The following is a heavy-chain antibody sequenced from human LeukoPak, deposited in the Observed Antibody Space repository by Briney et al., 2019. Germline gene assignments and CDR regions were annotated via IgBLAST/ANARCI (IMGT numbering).Heavy chain of an antibody. V-gene: IGHV3-23*01. D-gene: IGHD6-19*01. CDR2: ISGSGGST. CDR3: AKWPAYSSGWYSYGMDV. J-gene: IGHJ6*02. Sequence: GGSLRLSCAASVFTFSSYAMSWVRQAPGKGLEWVSAISGSGGSTYYADSVKGRFTISRDNSKNTLYLQMNSLRAEDTAVYYCAKWPAYSSGWYSYGMDVWGQGTTVTVSS. CDR1: VFTFSSYA.